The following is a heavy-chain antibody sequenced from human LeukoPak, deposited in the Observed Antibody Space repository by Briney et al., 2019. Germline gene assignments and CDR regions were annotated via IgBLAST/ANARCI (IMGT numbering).Heavy chain of an antibody. CDR1: GYTFTGYY. J-gene: IGHJ5*02. V-gene: IGHV1-2*06. Sequence: ASVKVSCKASGYTFTGYYMHWVRQAPGQGLERMGRINPNSGGTNYAQKFQGRVTMTRDTSISTAYMELSRLRSDDTAVYYCAREYCSSTSCYSWFDPWGQGTLVTVSS. CDR3: AREYCSSTSCYSWFDP. D-gene: IGHD2-2*01. CDR2: INPNSGGT.